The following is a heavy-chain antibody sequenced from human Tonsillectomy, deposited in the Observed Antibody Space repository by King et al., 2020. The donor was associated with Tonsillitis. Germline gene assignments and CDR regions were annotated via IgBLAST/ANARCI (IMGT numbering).Heavy chain of an antibody. CDR2: IDWDDDK. CDR1: GFSLSTSGMC. D-gene: IGHD3-10*01. J-gene: IGHJ6*03. V-gene: IGHV2-70*15. CDR3: ARMLDGAGEGYYHMDV. Sequence: QVTLKESGPALVKPTQTLTLTCTFSGFSLSTSGMCVSWIRQPPGKALEWLARIDWDDDKYYSVSLKTRLTISKDTSKKQVDLKMTNMDPVDTATYYCARMLDGAGEGYYHMDVWGKGTTVTVSS.